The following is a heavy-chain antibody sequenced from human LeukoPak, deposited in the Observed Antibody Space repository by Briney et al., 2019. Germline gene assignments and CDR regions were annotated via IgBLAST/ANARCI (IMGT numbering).Heavy chain of an antibody. D-gene: IGHD3-10*01. Sequence: SETLSLTCAVYGGSFSGYYWSWIRQPPGKGLEWIGEINHSGSTNYNPSLKSRVTISVDTSKNQFSLKLSSVTAADTAVYYCARSQNYYGSGDYWSQGTLVTVSS. CDR3: ARSQNYYGSGDY. CDR2: INHSGST. J-gene: IGHJ4*02. V-gene: IGHV4-34*01. CDR1: GGSFSGYY.